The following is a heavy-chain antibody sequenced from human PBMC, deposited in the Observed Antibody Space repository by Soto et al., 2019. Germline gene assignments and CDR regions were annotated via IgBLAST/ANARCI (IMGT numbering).Heavy chain of an antibody. D-gene: IGHD3-9*01. Sequence: QPGGSLRLSCAASGFTFSSYAMTWVRQAPGKGLEWVSAISGSGGSTYYADSVKGRFTISRDNSKNTLYLQMNSLRAEDTAVYYCARHYHRYAVFWPSHPADSARYGNVVSGQGPTVTVSS. CDR1: GFTFSSYA. CDR2: ISGSGGST. J-gene: IGHJ6*02. V-gene: IGHV3-23*01. CDR3: ARHYHRYAVFWPSHPADSARYGNVV.